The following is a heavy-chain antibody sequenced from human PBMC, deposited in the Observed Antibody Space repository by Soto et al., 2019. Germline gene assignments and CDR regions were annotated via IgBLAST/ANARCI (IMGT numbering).Heavy chain of an antibody. D-gene: IGHD5-12*01. Sequence: QVQLVQSGAEVKKPGASVKVSCKASGYVFTSYYLHWARQAPGLGLECMGWINPNTGDTYYARNFERRITLTRDTSTKTASMELWNLRSADTAVYYCLGGVATKGHYYGCDVWGQGTAVNFSS. CDR1: GYVFTSYY. J-gene: IGHJ6*02. CDR3: LGGVATKGHYYGCDV. CDR2: INPNTGDT. V-gene: IGHV1-2*02.